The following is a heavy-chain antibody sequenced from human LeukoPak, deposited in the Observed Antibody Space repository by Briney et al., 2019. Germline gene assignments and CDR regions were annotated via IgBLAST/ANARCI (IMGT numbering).Heavy chain of an antibody. CDR1: GYSFTSYW. D-gene: IGHD3-9*01. V-gene: IGHV5-51*01. CDR2: IYPGDSDT. J-gene: IGHJ4*02. CDR3: ATRSGYDILTGYYGDY. Sequence: GESLKISCKGSGYSFTSYWMGWVRQMPGKGLEWMGIIYPGDSDTRYSPSFQGQVTISADKSISTAYLQWSSLKASDTAMYYCATRSGYDILTGYYGDYWGQGTLVTVSS.